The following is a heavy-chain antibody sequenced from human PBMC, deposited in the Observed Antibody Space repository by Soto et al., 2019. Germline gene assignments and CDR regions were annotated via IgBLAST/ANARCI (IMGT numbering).Heavy chain of an antibody. CDR2: ISSSSSYI. J-gene: IGHJ4*02. V-gene: IGHV3-21*01. CDR1: GFTFSSYS. CDR3: ARDDGSSDDY. Sequence: EVQLVESGGGLVKPGGSLRLSCAASGFTFSSYSMNWVRQAPGKGLEWVSSISSSSSYIYYADSVKGRFTISRDNAKNSQDLQMNSLRAEDTAVYYCARDDGSSDDYWGQGTLVTVSS. D-gene: IGHD1-26*01.